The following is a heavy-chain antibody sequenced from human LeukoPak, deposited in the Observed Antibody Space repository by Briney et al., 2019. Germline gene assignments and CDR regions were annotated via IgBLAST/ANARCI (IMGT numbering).Heavy chain of an antibody. D-gene: IGHD2-15*01. CDR2: ISYDGSNK. CDR3: AQQVGYCSSGSCYFTY. V-gene: IGHV3-30-3*01. J-gene: IGHJ1*01. Sequence: SGGSLRLSCAAFGFTFSSYAMHWVRQAPGKGLEWVAVISYDGSNKYYADSVKGRFTISRDNSKNTLSLQMNSLRAEDTAVYYCAQQVGYCSSGSCYFTYWGQGTLVTVSS. CDR1: GFTFSSYA.